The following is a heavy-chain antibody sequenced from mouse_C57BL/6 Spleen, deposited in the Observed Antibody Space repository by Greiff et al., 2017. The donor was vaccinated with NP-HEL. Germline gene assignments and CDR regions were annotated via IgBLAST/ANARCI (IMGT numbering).Heavy chain of an antibody. J-gene: IGHJ1*03. CDR3: ARKDDYDENWYFDV. V-gene: IGHV2-2*01. Sequence: VQLVESGPGLVQPSQSLSITCTVSGFSLTSYGVHWVRQSPGKGLEWLGVIWSGGSTDYNAAFISRLSISKDNSKSQVFFKMNSLQADDTAIYYCARKDDYDENWYFDVWGTGTTVTVSS. D-gene: IGHD2-4*01. CDR1: GFSLTSYG. CDR2: IWSGGST.